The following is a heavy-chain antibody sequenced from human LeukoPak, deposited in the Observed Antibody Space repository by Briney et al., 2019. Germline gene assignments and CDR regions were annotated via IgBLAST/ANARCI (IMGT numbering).Heavy chain of an antibody. D-gene: IGHD3-3*01. CDR3: ARAYVLRFLEWPNGAFDI. J-gene: IGHJ3*02. CDR2: INHSGST. Sequence: SETLSLTCAVYGGSFSGYYWSWIRQPPGKGLEWIGEINHSGSTNYNPSLKSRVTISVDTSKNQFSLKLSSVTAADTAVYYCARAYVLRFLEWPNGAFDIWGQGTMVTVSP. CDR1: GGSFSGYY. V-gene: IGHV4-34*01.